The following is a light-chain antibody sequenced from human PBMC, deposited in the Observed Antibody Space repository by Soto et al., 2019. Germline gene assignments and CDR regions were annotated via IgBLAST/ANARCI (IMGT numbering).Light chain of an antibody. V-gene: IGLV1-40*01. CDR3: QSYDSSLSGVG. J-gene: IGLJ2*01. CDR2: GNS. CDR1: SSNIGAGYD. Sequence: QSVLTQPPSVSGAPGQRVTISCTGSSSNIGAGYDVHWYHQLPGTATKLLIYGNSNRPSGVPDRFSGSKSGTSASLAITGLQAEDEADYYCQSYDSSLSGVGFGGGTKLTVL.